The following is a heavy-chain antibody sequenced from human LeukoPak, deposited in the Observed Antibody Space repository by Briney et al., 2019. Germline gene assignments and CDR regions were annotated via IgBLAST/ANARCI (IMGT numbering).Heavy chain of an antibody. Sequence: GGSLRLSCAASGFTFSSYGMHWVRQAPGKGLEWVAFIRYDGSNKYYADSVKGRFTISRDNSKNTLYLQMNSLRAEDTAVYYCANLGNHPLPGSGPRDYWGQGTLVTVSS. J-gene: IGHJ4*02. CDR1: GFTFSSYG. CDR2: IRYDGSNK. D-gene: IGHD3-10*01. V-gene: IGHV3-30*02. CDR3: ANLGNHPLPGSGPRDY.